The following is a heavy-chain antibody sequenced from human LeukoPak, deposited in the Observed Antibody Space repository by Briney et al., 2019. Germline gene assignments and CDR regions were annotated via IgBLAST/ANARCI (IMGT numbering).Heavy chain of an antibody. Sequence: SETLSLTCTVSGDSIRGFYWSWIRQPAGKGLEWIGRMSASGGTNYNPSLKSRVTMSVDTSKNQFSLKLSSVTAADTAVYYCARDSDLTASYYYGMDVWGQGTTVTVSS. V-gene: IGHV4-4*07. CDR1: GDSIRGFY. D-gene: IGHD3-9*01. CDR2: MSASGGT. J-gene: IGHJ6*02. CDR3: ARDSDLTASYYYGMDV.